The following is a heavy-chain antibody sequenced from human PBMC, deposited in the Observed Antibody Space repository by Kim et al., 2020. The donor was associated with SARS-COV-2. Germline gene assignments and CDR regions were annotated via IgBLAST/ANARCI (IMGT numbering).Heavy chain of an antibody. Sequence: YNDYARSMKSRITVNLDTSRTQLSLQLSSVTPDDTAVYYCAKGWRRTFFDPWGQGTLVTVSS. J-gene: IGHJ5*02. CDR3: AKGWRRTFFDP. CDR2: YN. V-gene: IGHV6-1*01.